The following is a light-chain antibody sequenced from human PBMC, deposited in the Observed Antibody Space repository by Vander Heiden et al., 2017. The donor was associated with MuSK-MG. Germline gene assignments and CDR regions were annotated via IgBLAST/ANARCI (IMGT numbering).Light chain of an antibody. J-gene: IGKJ4*01. CDR1: QSISDY. V-gene: IGKV3-11*01. CDR2: NVS. CDR3: QQRSNWPLT. Sequence: EIVLTQSPATLSLSPGESAALSCRASQSISDYLAWYQQKPGQAPRLLIYNVSNRATGIPARFSGSGSGTDFTLTITSLEPEDFAVYFCQQRSNWPLTFGGGTKVEIK.